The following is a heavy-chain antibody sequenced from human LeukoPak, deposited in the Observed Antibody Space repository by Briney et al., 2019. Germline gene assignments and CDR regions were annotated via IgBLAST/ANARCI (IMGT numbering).Heavy chain of an antibody. J-gene: IGHJ5*02. CDR2: IKKDGSEK. CDR1: GFTFSSYW. V-gene: IGHV3-7*01. CDR3: ASDRSGGSCYECWFDP. Sequence: GGSLRLSCAASGFTFSSYWMSRVRQAPGKGLEWVANIKKDGSEKYYVDSVKGRFTISRDNAKNSLYLQMNSLRAEDTAVYYCASDRSGGSCYECWFDPWGQGTLVTVSS. D-gene: IGHD2-15*01.